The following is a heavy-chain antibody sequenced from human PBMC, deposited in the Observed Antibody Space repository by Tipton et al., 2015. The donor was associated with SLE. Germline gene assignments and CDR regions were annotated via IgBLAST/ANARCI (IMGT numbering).Heavy chain of an antibody. D-gene: IGHD6-19*01. Sequence: GLVKPSETLSLTCTVSGGSISTDDFYWSWIRQHPGKGLEWIGYISYSGSTYYNPSLKSRVTISVDTSKNQFSLKLSSVTAADTAVYYCARLPTVAGLYYYYYMDVWGKGTTVTVSS. CDR2: ISYSGST. CDR1: GGSISTDDFY. CDR3: ARLPTVAGLYYYYYMDV. J-gene: IGHJ6*03. V-gene: IGHV4-30-4*08.